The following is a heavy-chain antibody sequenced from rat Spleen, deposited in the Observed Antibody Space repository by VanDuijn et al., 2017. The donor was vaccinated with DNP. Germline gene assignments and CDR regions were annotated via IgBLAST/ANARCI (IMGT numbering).Heavy chain of an antibody. Sequence: EVKLVESGGGLVQPGSSLKLSCAASGFNFNDYWMGWVRQAPGKGLEWIGQINKDSSTISYSPSLKDKLTISRDSAQNTLYLQMSKVGSEDTAIYYCAKGPNYGGWSDYFDYWGQGVVVTVSS. J-gene: IGHJ2*01. CDR2: INKDSSTI. D-gene: IGHD1-11*01. CDR1: GFNFNDYW. V-gene: IGHV4-2*01. CDR3: AKGPNYGGWSDYFDY.